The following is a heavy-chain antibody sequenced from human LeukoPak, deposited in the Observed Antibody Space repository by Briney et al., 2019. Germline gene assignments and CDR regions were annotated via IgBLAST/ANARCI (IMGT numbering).Heavy chain of an antibody. D-gene: IGHD2-2*01. CDR2: IKEDGSEI. CDR3: ARGGYQLIDY. V-gene: IGHV3-7*01. CDR1: GFTFSTYW. J-gene: IGHJ4*02. Sequence: GGSLRLSCAASGFTFSTYWMSWVRQAPGKGLEWVANIKEDGSEIHHVDSVKGRFTISRDNAKNSLYLQMNSLRAEDTAVYYRARGGYQLIDYWGQGTLVTVSS.